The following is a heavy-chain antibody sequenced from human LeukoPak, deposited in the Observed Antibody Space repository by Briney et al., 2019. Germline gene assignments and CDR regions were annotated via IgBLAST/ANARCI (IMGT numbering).Heavy chain of an antibody. CDR1: GDSITSNNYN. J-gene: IGHJ5*02. V-gene: IGHV4-39*01. CDR2: IYYTGTT. Sequence: PSETLSLTCTVSGDSITSNNYNWGWIRQPPGKGLEWIGTIYYTGTTYYNPSLKSRVTISVDTSMTQFSLKLSSVTAADTAVYYCARSKSSSSIPHWFDPWGQGTLVTVSS. CDR3: ARSKSSSSIPHWFDP. D-gene: IGHD3-3*02.